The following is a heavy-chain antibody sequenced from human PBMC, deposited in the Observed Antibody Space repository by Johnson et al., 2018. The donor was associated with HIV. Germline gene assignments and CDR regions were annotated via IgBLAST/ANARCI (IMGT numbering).Heavy chain of an antibody. J-gene: IGHJ3*02. D-gene: IGHD2-8*01. V-gene: IGHV3-30*18. CDR3: AKDLCGDKSDEGATNYDYAISLASASQDPRAVVGSFDI. Sequence: QVQLVESGGGVVQPGRSLRLSCAASGFTFSNFAMGWVRQAPGKGLEWVAFISSDGTDKNYGDSVKGRFTISRDNSKNTLFLQMNSLRAEDKFLYYCAKDLCGDKSDEGATNYDYAISLASASQDPRAVVGSFDIWGPGTMVTVSS. CDR2: ISSDGTDK. CDR1: GFTFSNFA.